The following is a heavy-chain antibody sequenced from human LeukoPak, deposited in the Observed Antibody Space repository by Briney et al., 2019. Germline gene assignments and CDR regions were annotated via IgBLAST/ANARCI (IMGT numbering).Heavy chain of an antibody. D-gene: IGHD5-18*01. CDR3: ARGGYSYGGVAGSGYYYYMDV. CDR2: IIPIFGTA. CDR1: GGTFSSYA. V-gene: IGHV1-69*05. Sequence: ASVKVSCKASGGTFSSYAISWVRQAPGQGLEWMGGIIPIFGTANYAQKFQGRVTITRNTSISTAYMELSSLRSEDTAVYYCARGGYSYGGVAGSGYYYYMDVWGKGTTVTVSS. J-gene: IGHJ6*03.